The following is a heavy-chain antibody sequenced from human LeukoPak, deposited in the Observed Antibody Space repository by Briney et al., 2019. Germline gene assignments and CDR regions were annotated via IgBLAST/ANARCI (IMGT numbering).Heavy chain of an antibody. D-gene: IGHD3-16*01. CDR1: GGSISSGVYY. V-gene: IGHV4-31*03. CDR3: ARHGGQHWLSSITTRPQQFDS. J-gene: IGHJ4*02. Sequence: SETLSLTCTVSGGSISSGVYYWSWIRQHPGKGLEWIGYIYYSGSTYYNPSLKSRVTISVDTSKNQFSLKLSSVTAADTAVYYCARHGGQHWLSSITTRPQQFDSWGQGALVIVSS. CDR2: IYYSGST.